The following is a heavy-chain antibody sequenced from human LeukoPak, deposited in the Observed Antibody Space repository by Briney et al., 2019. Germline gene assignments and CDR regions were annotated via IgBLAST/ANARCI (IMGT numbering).Heavy chain of an antibody. J-gene: IGHJ6*02. Sequence: GGSLRLSCAASGFTFKLYWMHWVRQVPGKRPVWVSRINDDGSDTIYADSVRGRFTFSRDDAKNTVYLQMNNLRAEDTAVYYCTRGTRYGMDVWGQGTTVTVSS. CDR1: GFTFKLYW. V-gene: IGHV3-74*01. CDR3: TRGTRYGMDV. D-gene: IGHD6-6*01. CDR2: INDDGSDT.